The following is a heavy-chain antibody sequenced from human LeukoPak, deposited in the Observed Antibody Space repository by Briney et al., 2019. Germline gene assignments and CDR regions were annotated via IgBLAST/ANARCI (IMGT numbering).Heavy chain of an antibody. CDR3: ARGRLARSPYFDY. J-gene: IGHJ4*02. CDR2: IYYTGST. CDR1: SVSIGSYY. V-gene: IGHV4-59*01. D-gene: IGHD6-19*01. Sequence: PSETLSLTCTVSSVSIGSYYWSWIREPPGKGLEWIGYIYYTGSTDYNPSLKSRVTILVDRSKNQFSLKLSSLTAADTAVYYCARGRLARSPYFDYWGQGTLVTVSS.